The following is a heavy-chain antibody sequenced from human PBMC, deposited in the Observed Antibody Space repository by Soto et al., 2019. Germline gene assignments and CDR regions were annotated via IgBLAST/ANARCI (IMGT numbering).Heavy chain of an antibody. Sequence: GGSLRLSCAASGFTFGSYSMNWVRQAPGKGLEWVSSISSSSSYIYYADSVKGRFTISRDNAKNSLYLQMNSLRAEDTAVYYCARERVTTLYYYGMDVWGQGTTVTVSS. V-gene: IGHV3-21*01. CDR3: ARERVTTLYYYGMDV. CDR2: ISSSSSYI. CDR1: GFTFGSYS. D-gene: IGHD4-4*01. J-gene: IGHJ6*02.